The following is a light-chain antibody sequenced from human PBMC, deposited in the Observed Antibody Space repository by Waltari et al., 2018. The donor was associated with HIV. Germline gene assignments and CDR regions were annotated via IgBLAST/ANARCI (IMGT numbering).Light chain of an antibody. CDR2: EVS. CDR3: CAYAGSTTYVI. Sequence: QSALTQPASVSGSPGQSITIPCTGTSRAGGGYNLVSWYQQHPGKAPKLMIYEVSKRPSGVSNRFSGSKSGNTASLTISGLQAEDEADYYCCAYAGSTTYVIFGGGTKLTVL. J-gene: IGLJ2*01. V-gene: IGLV2-23*02. CDR1: SRAGGGYNL.